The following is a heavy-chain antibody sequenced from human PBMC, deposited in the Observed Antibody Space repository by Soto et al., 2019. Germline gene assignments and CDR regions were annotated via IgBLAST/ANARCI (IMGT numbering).Heavy chain of an antibody. D-gene: IGHD3-10*01. Sequence: PGGSLRLSCAASGFTFSSYAMSWVRQAPGKGLEWVSAISGSGGSTYYADSVKGRFTISRDNSKNTLYLQMNSLRAEDTAVYYCAKGGILWLGGDLHDAFDIWGQGAMVTVSS. J-gene: IGHJ3*02. CDR1: GFTFSSYA. V-gene: IGHV3-23*01. CDR3: AKGGILWLGGDLHDAFDI. CDR2: ISGSGGST.